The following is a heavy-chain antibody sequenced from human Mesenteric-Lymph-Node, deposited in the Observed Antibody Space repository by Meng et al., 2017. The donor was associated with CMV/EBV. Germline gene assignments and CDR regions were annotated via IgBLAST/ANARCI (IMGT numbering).Heavy chain of an antibody. CDR2: IWYDGNKE. CDR3: AKQDAEYYFDY. D-gene: IGHD2/OR15-2a*01. J-gene: IGHJ4*02. V-gene: IGHV3-33*06. Sequence: GRSLRLSCATSGFTFGSYGMHWVRQAPGKGLEWVAVIWYDGNKESYVGSVKGRFTISRDSSKKTLYLQMNSLRAEDTAVYYCAKQDAEYYFDYWGPGTPVTVSS. CDR1: GFTFGSYG.